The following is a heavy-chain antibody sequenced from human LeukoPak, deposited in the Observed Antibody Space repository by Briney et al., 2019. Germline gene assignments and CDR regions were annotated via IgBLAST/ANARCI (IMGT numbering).Heavy chain of an antibody. Sequence: SETLSLTCAVYGGSFSSYYWSWIRQPPGKGLEWIGEINHSGSTNYNPSLKSRVTISVDTSKNQFSLKLSSVTAADTAVYYCARNDILTGYYIDYWGQGTLVTVSS. J-gene: IGHJ4*02. CDR1: GGSFSSYY. CDR2: INHSGST. V-gene: IGHV4-34*01. D-gene: IGHD3-9*01. CDR3: ARNDILTGYYIDY.